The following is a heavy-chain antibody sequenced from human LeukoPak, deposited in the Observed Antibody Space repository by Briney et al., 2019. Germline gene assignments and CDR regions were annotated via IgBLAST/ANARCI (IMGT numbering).Heavy chain of an antibody. CDR2: MNPNSGNT. D-gene: IGHD1-26*01. V-gene: IGHV1-8*01. Sequence: ASVKVSCKASGYTFTSYDINWVRQATGQGLEWMGWMNPNSGNTGYAQKFQGRVTMTRNTSISTAYMELSSLRSEDTAVYYCARGQSEWEPYNWFDPWGQGTLVTVSS. CDR1: GYTFTSYD. J-gene: IGHJ5*02. CDR3: ARGQSEWEPYNWFDP.